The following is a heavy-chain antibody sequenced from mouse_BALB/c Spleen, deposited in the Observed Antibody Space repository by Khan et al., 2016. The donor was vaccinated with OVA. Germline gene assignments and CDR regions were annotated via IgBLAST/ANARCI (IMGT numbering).Heavy chain of an antibody. CDR2: IYPSDSYT. CDR3: TADLPMDH. V-gene: IGHV1-69*02. D-gene: IGHD1-1*02. J-gene: IGHJ2*01. CDR1: GYTFTTYW. Sequence: QVQLQQPGAELVRPGASVKLSCKASGYTFTTYWINWVKQRPGQGLEWIGNIYPSDSYTNYNQKFKDKATLTVDKSSSTAYMHLSSATSEDSAVYCGTADLPMDHWGQGTTLTVSS.